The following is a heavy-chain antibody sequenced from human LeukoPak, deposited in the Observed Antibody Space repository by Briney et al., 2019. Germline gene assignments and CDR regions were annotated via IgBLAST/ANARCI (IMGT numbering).Heavy chain of an antibody. J-gene: IGHJ3*02. CDR1: GYSMTTGYY. CDR2: IYHGGSI. D-gene: IGHD2-2*01. Sequence: SETLSLTCAVSGYSMTTGYYWGWIRQPPGKGLEWIGSIYHGGSIYYNPSLKSRVTMSVDTSKNQFSLKLNSVTAADTAVYYCARILGYCSSNRCHDAFDIWGQGTMVTVSS. V-gene: IGHV4-38-2*01. CDR3: ARILGYCSSNRCHDAFDI.